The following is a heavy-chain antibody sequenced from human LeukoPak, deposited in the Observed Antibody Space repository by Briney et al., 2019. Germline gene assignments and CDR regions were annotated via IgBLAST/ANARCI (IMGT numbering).Heavy chain of an antibody. V-gene: IGHV4-34*01. CDR3: ARGSSSGCFDY. D-gene: IGHD6-19*01. Sequence: NPSETLSLTCAVYGGSFSGYYWSWIRQPPGKGLEWIGEINHSGSTNYNPSLKSRVTISVDTSKNQFSLKLSSVTAADTAVYYCARGSSSGCFDYWGQGTLVTVSS. J-gene: IGHJ4*02. CDR2: INHSGST. CDR1: GGSFSGYY.